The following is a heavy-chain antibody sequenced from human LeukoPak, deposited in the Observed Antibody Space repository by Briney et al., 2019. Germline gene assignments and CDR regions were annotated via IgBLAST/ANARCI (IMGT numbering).Heavy chain of an antibody. CDR1: GFTFSSYW. CDR2: IKQDGSEK. Sequence: GGSLRLSCAASGFTFSSYWMSWVRQAPGKGLEWVANIKQDGSEKYYVDSVKGRFTISRGNAKNSLYLQMNSLRAEDTAVYYCARDPHYYGSGSYFLLFDYWGQGTLVTVSS. CDR3: ARDPHYYGSGSYFLLFDY. V-gene: IGHV3-7*01. D-gene: IGHD3-10*01. J-gene: IGHJ4*02.